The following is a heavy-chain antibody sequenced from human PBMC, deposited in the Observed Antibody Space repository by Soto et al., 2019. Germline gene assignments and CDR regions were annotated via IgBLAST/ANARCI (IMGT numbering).Heavy chain of an antibody. Sequence: PGESLKISCKGSGYSFTSYWIGWVRQMPGKGLEWMGIIYPGDSDTRYSPSFQGQVTTSADKSISTAYLQWSSLKASDTAMYYCARHRFYYDSSGYNYYYGMDVWGQGTTVTVSS. V-gene: IGHV5-51*01. D-gene: IGHD3-22*01. CDR3: ARHRFYYDSSGYNYYYGMDV. CDR1: GYSFTSYW. J-gene: IGHJ6*02. CDR2: IYPGDSDT.